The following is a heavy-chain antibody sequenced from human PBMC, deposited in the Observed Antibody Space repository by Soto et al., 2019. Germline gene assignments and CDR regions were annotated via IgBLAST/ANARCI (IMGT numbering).Heavy chain of an antibody. CDR1: GFSLSTSGVG. CDR3: AHRPRGGAVAGRFAP. D-gene: IGHD6-19*01. J-gene: IGHJ5*02. CDR2: IYWDDDK. V-gene: IGHV2-5*02. Sequence: QITLKESGPTLVKPTQTLTLTCTFSGFSLSTSGVGVGWIRQPPGKALAWLALIYWDDDKRYSPSLKRRLTITKDTSKNQVVLTMTNMNPVDTATYYCAHRPRGGAVAGRFAPWGQGTLVTDSS.